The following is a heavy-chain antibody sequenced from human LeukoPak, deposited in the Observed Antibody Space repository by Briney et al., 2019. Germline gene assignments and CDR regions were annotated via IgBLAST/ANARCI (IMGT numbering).Heavy chain of an antibody. Sequence: GGSLRLSCGVSGFTFSSYWMNWVRQAPGKGLEWVASIKQDGGEKSYVDSVKGRFTISRDNSKNTLYLQMNSLRAEDTTVYYCAKDVLVRGYSGYDWDYWGQGTLVTVSS. V-gene: IGHV3-7*03. CDR1: GFTFSSYW. D-gene: IGHD5-12*01. J-gene: IGHJ4*02. CDR2: IKQDGGEK. CDR3: AKDVLVRGYSGYDWDY.